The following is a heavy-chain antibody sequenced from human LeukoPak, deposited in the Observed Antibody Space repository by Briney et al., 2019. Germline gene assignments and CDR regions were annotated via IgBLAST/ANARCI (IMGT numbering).Heavy chain of an antibody. CDR2: ISGSGGST. V-gene: IGHV3-23*01. Sequence: GGSLRLSCAASGLTFSSYAMSWVRQAPGKGLEWVSAISGSGGSTYYADSVKGRFTISRDNSKNTLYLQMNSLRAEDTAVYYCAKDFAVYYGSGSFDYWGQGTLVTVSS. CDR3: AKDFAVYYGSGSFDY. CDR1: GLTFSSYA. D-gene: IGHD3-10*01. J-gene: IGHJ4*02.